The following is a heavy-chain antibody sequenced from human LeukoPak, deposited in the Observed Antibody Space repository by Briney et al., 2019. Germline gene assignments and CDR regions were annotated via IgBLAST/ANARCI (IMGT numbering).Heavy chain of an antibody. V-gene: IGHV1-2*06. D-gene: IGHD3-10*01. J-gene: IGHJ2*01. CDR1: GYTLTDYY. CDR3: ARDTRGLDYWYVDL. CDR2: INPNSGGT. Sequence: ASVKVSCKASGYTLTDYYIHWVRQAPGKGLEWMGRINPNSGGTLSAQIFQGRVTMTRDTSITPAYLELSRMRSDDTAVYYCARDTRGLDYWYVDLWGRGTLVTVSS.